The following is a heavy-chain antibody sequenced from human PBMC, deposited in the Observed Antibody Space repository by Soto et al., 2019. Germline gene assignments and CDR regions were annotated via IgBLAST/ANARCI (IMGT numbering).Heavy chain of an antibody. V-gene: IGHV1-8*01. D-gene: IGHD3-22*01. Sequence: ASVKVSCNASVYTFTSYDINWVRQATGQGLEWMGWMNPNSGNTGYAQKFQGRVTMTRNTSISTAYMELSSLRSEDTAVYYCARFYDSSGYSCFDPWGQGTLVTVSS. J-gene: IGHJ5*02. CDR1: VYTFTSYD. CDR2: MNPNSGNT. CDR3: ARFYDSSGYSCFDP.